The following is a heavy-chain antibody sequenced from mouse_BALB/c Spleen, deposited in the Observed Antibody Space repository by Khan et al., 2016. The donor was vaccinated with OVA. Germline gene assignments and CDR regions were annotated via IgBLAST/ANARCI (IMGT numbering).Heavy chain of an antibody. V-gene: IGHV3-2*02. D-gene: IGHD1-2*01. J-gene: IGHJ4*01. CDR2: ISSSGYT. CDR3: ARKNYYGDAMDY. Sequence: EVQLVESGPGLVKPSPSLSLTCTVTGYSITSDYAWDWIRQFPGNKLEWMGYISSSGYTSYNPSLKSRISISRDTSKNQFFLQLTSVPTEDTATYYCARKNYYGDAMDYWGQGTSVTVSS. CDR1: GYSITSDYA.